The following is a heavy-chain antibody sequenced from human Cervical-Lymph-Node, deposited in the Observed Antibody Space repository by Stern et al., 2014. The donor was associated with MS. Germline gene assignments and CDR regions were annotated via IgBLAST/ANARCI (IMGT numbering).Heavy chain of an antibody. V-gene: IGHV1-69*01. D-gene: IGHD3-3*01. CDR2: IIPLFGTA. J-gene: IGHJ6*02. CDR3: ARDDEAIFALDV. CDR1: GGALTSYA. Sequence: VQLVQSGAEVKKPGSSVKVSCKASGGALTSYAISWVRQAPGQGIEWVGGIIPLFGTANYAQIFQGRVTISADESTNTVYMEMSSLRSEDTAVYYCARDDEAIFALDVWGQGTAVTVS.